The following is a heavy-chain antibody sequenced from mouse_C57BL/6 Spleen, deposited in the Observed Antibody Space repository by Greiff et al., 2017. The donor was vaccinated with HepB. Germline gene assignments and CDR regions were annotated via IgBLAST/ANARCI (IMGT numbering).Heavy chain of an antibody. V-gene: IGHV1-55*01. D-gene: IGHD1-1*01. J-gene: IGHJ1*03. CDR3: AIYHYCSTYLDV. CDR2: IYPGSGST. Sequence: QVQLQQPGAELVKPGASVKMSCKASGYTFTSYWITWVKQRPGQGLEWIGDIYPGSGSTNYNEKFKSKATLTVDTSSSTAYMQLSSLTSEDSAVYYCAIYHYCSTYLDVWGTGTTVTVSS. CDR1: GYTFTSYW.